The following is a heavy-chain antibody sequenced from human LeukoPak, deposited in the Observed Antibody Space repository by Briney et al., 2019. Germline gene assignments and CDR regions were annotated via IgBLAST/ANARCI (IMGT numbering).Heavy chain of an antibody. J-gene: IGHJ4*02. CDR1: GGSISSYY. D-gene: IGHD3-3*01. Sequence: PSETLSLTCTVSGGSISSYYWSWIRQPPGKGLEWIGYIYYSGSTNYNPSLKSRVTISVDTSKNQFSLKLSSVTAADTAVYYCARAGLRFLVDYWGQGTLVTVSS. CDR3: ARAGLRFLVDY. CDR2: IYYSGST. V-gene: IGHV4-59*12.